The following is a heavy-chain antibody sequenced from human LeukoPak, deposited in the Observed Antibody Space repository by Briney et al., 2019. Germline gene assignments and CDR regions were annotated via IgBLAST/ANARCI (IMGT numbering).Heavy chain of an antibody. V-gene: IGHV4-59*04. CDR2: IYYSGST. J-gene: IGHJ4*02. D-gene: IGHD1-26*01. Sequence: SETLSLTCTVSGGSISSYYWSWIRQPPGKGLEWIGNIYYSGSTYYNASLQSRVTISIDMSKNEFSLRLNSVTAADTAMYYCAKSGGYGLIDYWGQGTLVTVSS. CDR1: GGSISSYY. CDR3: AKSGGYGLIDY.